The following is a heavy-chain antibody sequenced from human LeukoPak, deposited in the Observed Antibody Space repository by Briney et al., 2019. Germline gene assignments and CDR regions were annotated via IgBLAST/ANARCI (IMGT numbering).Heavy chain of an antibody. CDR3: AKDIAAAGLVVYYYYGMDV. V-gene: IGHV3-9*01. CDR2: ISWSSGSI. D-gene: IGHD6-13*01. J-gene: IGHJ6*02. CDR1: GFTFDDYA. Sequence: GGSLRLSCAASGFTFDDYAMHWVRQAPGKGLEWVSGISWSSGSIGYADSVKGRFTISRDNAKNSLYLQMNSLRAEDTALYYCAKDIAAAGLVVYYYYGMDVWGQGTTVTVSS.